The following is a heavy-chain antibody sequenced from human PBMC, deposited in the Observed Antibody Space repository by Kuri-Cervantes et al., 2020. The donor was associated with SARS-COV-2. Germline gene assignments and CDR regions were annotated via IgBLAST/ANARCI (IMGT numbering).Heavy chain of an antibody. V-gene: IGHV3-15*07. CDR1: GFTFSSYA. D-gene: IGHD3-10*01. J-gene: IGHJ6*02. Sequence: GESLKISCAASGFTFSSYAMHWARQAPGKGLEWVGRIKSKTDGGTTDYAAPVKGRFTISRDDSKNTLYLQMNSLKTEDTAVYYCTSPRGPSVRTFGDYYYGMDVWGQGTTVTVSS. CDR2: IKSKTDGGTT. CDR3: TSPRGPSVRTFGDYYYGMDV.